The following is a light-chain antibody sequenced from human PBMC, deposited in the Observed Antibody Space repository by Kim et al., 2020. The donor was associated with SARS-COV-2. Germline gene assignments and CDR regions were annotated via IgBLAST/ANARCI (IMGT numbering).Light chain of an antibody. CDR3: QRYDILMFT. J-gene: IGKJ2*01. CDR2: AAS. Sequence: SLGDRVTITCHANRDIIFYLNWYQQKPGSAPKLLIDAASNCHTGAPSRFSGCGSCTVHSFTISSVQPEVVAIYYCQRYDILMFTFGQGTKLEI. V-gene: IGKV1-33*01. CDR1: RDIIFY.